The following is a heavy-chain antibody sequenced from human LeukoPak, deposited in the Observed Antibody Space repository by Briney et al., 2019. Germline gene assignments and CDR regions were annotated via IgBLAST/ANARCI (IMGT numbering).Heavy chain of an antibody. CDR2: IYTSGST. V-gene: IGHV4-4*09. J-gene: IGHJ6*03. D-gene: IGHD1-1*01. CDR3: ARRTKGGNYYYYYMDV. Sequence: SETLSLTCTVSGGSISSYYWSWIRQPPGKGLEWIGYIYTSGSTNYNPSLKSRVTISVDTSKNQFSLKLSSVTAADTAVYYCARRTKGGNYYYYYMDVRGKGTTVTVSS. CDR1: GGSISSYY.